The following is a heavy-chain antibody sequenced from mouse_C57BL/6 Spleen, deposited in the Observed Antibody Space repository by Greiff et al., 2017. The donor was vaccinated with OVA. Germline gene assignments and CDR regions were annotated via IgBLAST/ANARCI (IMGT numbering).Heavy chain of an antibody. D-gene: IGHD2-10*01. CDR3: ARSYDGNEDY. CDR1: GYSFTGYY. CDR2: INPSTGGT. V-gene: IGHV1-42*01. J-gene: IGHJ2*01. Sequence: VQLQQSGPELVKPGASVKISCKASGYSFTGYYMNWVKQSPEKSLEWIGEINPSTGGTTYNQKFTAKATLTVDKSSSTDYMQLKSLTSEDSAVYYCARSYDGNEDYWGKGTTLTVSS.